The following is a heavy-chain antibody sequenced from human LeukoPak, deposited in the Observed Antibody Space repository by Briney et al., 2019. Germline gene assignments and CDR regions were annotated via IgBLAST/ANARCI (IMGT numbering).Heavy chain of an antibody. CDR1: GGSFSGYY. V-gene: IGHV4-34*01. D-gene: IGHD5-24*01. CDR2: INHSGST. CDR3: ARGPGRWLQLTRNYYYYMDV. J-gene: IGHJ6*03. Sequence: SETLSLTCAVSGGSFSGYYWSWIRQPPGKGLEWIGEINHSGSTNYNPSLKSRVTISVDTSKNQFSLKLSSVTAADTAVYYCARGPGRWLQLTRNYYYYMDVWGKGTTVTVSS.